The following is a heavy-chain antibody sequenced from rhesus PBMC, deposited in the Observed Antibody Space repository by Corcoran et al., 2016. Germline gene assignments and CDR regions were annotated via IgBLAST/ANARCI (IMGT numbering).Heavy chain of an antibody. V-gene: IGHV3-16*02. CDR1: GFTFSNFW. Sequence: EVQLVESGGGLVQPGGSLGLSCAASGFTFSNFWMRWVRQAPGKGLDWVGLMKNKADGGTAAYVESVKGRFTISRDDSKNTLYLQMNSLKTEDTAVYYCTLVHGSGSGCLDYWGQGVLVTVSS. CDR2: MKNKADGGTA. D-gene: IGHD2-21*01. CDR3: TLVHGSGSGCLDY. J-gene: IGHJ4*01.